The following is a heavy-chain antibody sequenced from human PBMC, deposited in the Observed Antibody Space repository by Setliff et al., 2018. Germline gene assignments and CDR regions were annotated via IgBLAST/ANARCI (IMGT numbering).Heavy chain of an antibody. J-gene: IGHJ3*02. V-gene: IGHV3-23*01. CDR3: AKGGFVGISHHRAFDI. CDR2: ISGSGGST. Sequence: GGSLRLSCAASGFTFSSDPMNWVRQAPGKGLEWVSGISGSGGSTYYADSVKGRFTISRDNSKNTLYLQVNSLRAEDTAVYYCAKGGFVGISHHRAFDIWGRGTMVTVSS. D-gene: IGHD2-21*01. CDR1: GFTFSSDP.